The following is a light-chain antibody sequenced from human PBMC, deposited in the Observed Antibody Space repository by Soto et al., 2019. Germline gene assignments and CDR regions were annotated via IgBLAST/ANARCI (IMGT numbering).Light chain of an antibody. CDR2: AAS. CDR1: QSISSW. CDR3: QQYNSYSLT. J-gene: IGKJ1*01. Sequence: DIQMTQSPSTLSASVGDRVTITCRASQSISSWLAWYQQKPGKAPKPLIYAASSLESGVPSTFSGSGPGTEFTLTISSLQPEDFATYCCQQYNSYSLTFGQGTKVEIK. V-gene: IGKV1-5*01.